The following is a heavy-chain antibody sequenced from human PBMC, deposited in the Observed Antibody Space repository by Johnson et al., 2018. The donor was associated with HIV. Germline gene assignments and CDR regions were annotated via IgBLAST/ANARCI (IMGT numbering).Heavy chain of an antibody. CDR2: ISNSGSSV. V-gene: IGHV3-48*03. J-gene: IGHJ3*02. CDR1: EFAFKRHR. Sequence: VQLVESGGGLVQPARSLRLSSAASEFAFKRHRINWVRQVPGKGLEWVSYISNSGSSVYYADSVQGRFTISRDNAKNSLYLQMNSLRVEDTALYYCARDQGGNHNAFDIWGQGTMVTVSS. CDR3: ARDQGGNHNAFDI. D-gene: IGHD1-14*01.